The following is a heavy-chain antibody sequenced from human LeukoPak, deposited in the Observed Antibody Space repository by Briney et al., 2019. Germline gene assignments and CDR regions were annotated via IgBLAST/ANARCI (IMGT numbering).Heavy chain of an antibody. Sequence: GGSLRPSCAASGFTFSSYGMHWVRQAPGKGLVWVSRINTDGSSTSYADSVKGRFTISRDNAKNTLYLQMNSLRAEDTAVYYCASGATYYDFWSGSHFDYWGQGTLVTVSS. V-gene: IGHV3-74*01. D-gene: IGHD3-3*01. CDR1: GFTFSSYG. CDR2: INTDGSST. CDR3: ASGATYYDFWSGSHFDY. J-gene: IGHJ4*02.